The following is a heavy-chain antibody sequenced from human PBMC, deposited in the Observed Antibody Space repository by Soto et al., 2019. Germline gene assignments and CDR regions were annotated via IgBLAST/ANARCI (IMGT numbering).Heavy chain of an antibody. Sequence: SVKVSCKASGFTFTSSAVQWVRQARGQRLEWIGWIVVGSGNTNYAQKFQERVTITRDMSTSTAYMELSSLRSEDTAVYYCAATSIAAAGTAITFDYWGQGTLVPSPQ. CDR3: AATSIAAAGTAITFDY. V-gene: IGHV1-58*01. D-gene: IGHD6-13*01. CDR1: GFTFTSSA. CDR2: IVVGSGNT. J-gene: IGHJ4*02.